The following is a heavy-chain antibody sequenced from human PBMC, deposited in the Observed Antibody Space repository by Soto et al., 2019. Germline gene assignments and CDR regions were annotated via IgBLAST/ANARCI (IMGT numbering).Heavy chain of an antibody. CDR3: AKGQHCSTTSCYFYYYGMDV. D-gene: IGHD2-2*01. J-gene: IGHJ6*02. Sequence: QVQLVESGGGVVQPGRYLRLSCAASGFTFSSYGMHWVRQAPGKGLEWVAVISYDGRNKYYADSVKGRFTISRDNSKKTPYLQMNSLTAEDKAVYYCAKGQHCSTTSCYFYYYGMDVSGQGTTVTVSS. CDR2: ISYDGRNK. V-gene: IGHV3-30*18. CDR1: GFTFSSYG.